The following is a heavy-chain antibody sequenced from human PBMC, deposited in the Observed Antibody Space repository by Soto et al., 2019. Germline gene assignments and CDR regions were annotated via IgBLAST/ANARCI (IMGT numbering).Heavy chain of an antibody. D-gene: IGHD3-9*01. Sequence: SETLSLTCTVSGGSISSYYWSWIQQPPGKGLEWIGYIYYSGSTNYNPSLKSRVTISVDTSKNQFSLKLSSVTAADTAVYYCARAYYDILTGYYYFDYWGQGTLVTVSS. J-gene: IGHJ4*02. V-gene: IGHV4-59*01. CDR2: IYYSGST. CDR1: GGSISSYY. CDR3: ARAYYDILTGYYYFDY.